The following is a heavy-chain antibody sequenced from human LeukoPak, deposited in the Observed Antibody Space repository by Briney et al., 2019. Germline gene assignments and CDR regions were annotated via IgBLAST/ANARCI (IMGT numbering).Heavy chain of an antibody. CDR2: ISAYNGNT. V-gene: IGHV1-18*01. D-gene: IGHD2-2*01. CDR1: GYTFTSYD. Sequence: ASVKVSCKASGYTFTSYDINWVRQAPGQGLEWMGWISAYNGNTNYAQKLQGRVTMTTDTSTSTAYMELRSLRSDDTAVYYCAREGIVVVPADGAFDIWGQGTMVTVSS. J-gene: IGHJ3*02. CDR3: AREGIVVVPADGAFDI.